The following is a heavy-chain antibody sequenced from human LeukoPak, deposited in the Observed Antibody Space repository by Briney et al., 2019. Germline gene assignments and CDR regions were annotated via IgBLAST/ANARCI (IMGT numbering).Heavy chain of an antibody. CDR3: ARVPGTSYYHYYMDI. Sequence: ASVKVSCKASGYTFTGYYMHWVRQARGQGLEWMGWINPNSGGTNYAQKFQGRVTMTRDTSISTAYMELSRLRSDDTAVYYCARVPGTSYYHYYMDIWGKGTTVTVSS. CDR2: INPNSGGT. V-gene: IGHV1-2*02. J-gene: IGHJ6*03. D-gene: IGHD3-10*01. CDR1: GYTFTGYY.